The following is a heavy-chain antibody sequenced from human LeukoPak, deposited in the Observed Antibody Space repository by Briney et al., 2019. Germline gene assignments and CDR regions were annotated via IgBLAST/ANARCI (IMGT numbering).Heavy chain of an antibody. V-gene: IGHV1-2*02. D-gene: IGHD6-19*01. CDR3: ARDRAGDAFDI. J-gene: IGHJ3*02. Sequence: ASVKVTCKASGYTFTANYIHWVRPAPGQGLEWVGWINPNSGATKYAQNFQGRVTMTRDTSISTAYMELTNLRSDDTAVYYCARDRAGDAFDIWGQGTMVTVSS. CDR1: GYTFTANY. CDR2: INPNSGAT.